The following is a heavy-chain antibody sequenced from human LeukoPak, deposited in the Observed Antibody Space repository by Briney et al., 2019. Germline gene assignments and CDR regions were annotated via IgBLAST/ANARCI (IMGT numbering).Heavy chain of an antibody. CDR1: GGTFSSYA. Sequence: SVKVPCKASGGTFSSYAISWVRQAPGQGLEWMGGIIPIFGTANYAQKFQGRVTITADESTSTAYMELSSLRSEDTAVYYCARDQRPYYYDSSGYYTLDYWGQGTLVTVSS. CDR3: ARDQRPYYYDSSGYYTLDY. V-gene: IGHV1-69*13. CDR2: IIPIFGTA. J-gene: IGHJ4*02. D-gene: IGHD3-22*01.